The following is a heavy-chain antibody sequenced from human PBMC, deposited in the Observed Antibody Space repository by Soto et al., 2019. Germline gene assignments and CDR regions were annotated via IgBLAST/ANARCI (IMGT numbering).Heavy chain of an antibody. CDR2: ISYDGSNK. Sequence: GGSLRLSCAASGFTFSSYGMHWVRQAPGKGLEWVAVISYDGSNKYYADSVKGRFTISRDNSKNTLYLQMNSLRAEDTAVYYCAKDRESIWDYYGMDVWGQGTTVTVSS. D-gene: IGHD3-3*02. CDR1: GFTFSSYG. V-gene: IGHV3-30*18. J-gene: IGHJ6*02. CDR3: AKDRESIWDYYGMDV.